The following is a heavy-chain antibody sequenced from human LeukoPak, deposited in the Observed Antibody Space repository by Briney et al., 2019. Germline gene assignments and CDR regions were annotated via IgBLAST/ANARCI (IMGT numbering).Heavy chain of an antibody. Sequence: GASVKVSCKASGGTFSSYAISWVRQAPGQGLEWMGGIIPIFGTANYAQKFQGRVTITADESTSTAYMELRSLRSDDTAVYYCARDGEGSRDYSNFNWFDPWGQGTLVTVSS. CDR1: GGTFSSYA. CDR2: IIPIFGTA. CDR3: ARDGEGSRDYSNFNWFDP. V-gene: IGHV1-69*13. J-gene: IGHJ5*02. D-gene: IGHD4-11*01.